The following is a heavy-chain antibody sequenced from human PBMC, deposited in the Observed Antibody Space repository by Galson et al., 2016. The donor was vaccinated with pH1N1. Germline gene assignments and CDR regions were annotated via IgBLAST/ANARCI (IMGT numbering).Heavy chain of an antibody. V-gene: IGHV1-69*13. D-gene: IGHD5-12*01. Sequence: SVKVSCKAPGVTFSSYAINWVRPSPGQGLEWVGGISPMFRTTHPAQNFQGRLTITADESTTTAYMELKSLRSEDTAVYYSARDRGYTSSRSLGFDSWGHGTLVTVSS. CDR1: GVTFSSYA. CDR3: ARDRGYTSSRSLGFDS. CDR2: ISPMFRTT. J-gene: IGHJ4*01.